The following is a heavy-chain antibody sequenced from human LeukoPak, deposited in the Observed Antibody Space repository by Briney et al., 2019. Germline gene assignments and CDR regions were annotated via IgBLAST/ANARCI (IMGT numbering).Heavy chain of an antibody. CDR1: GGSTSSGDYY. Sequence: SETLSLTCTVSGGSTSSGDYYWSWIRQPPGKGLEWIGYIYYSGSTYYNPSLKSRVTISVDTSKNQFSLKLSSVTAADTAVYYCARGYYYDSSGYHAKGYRYFDLWGRGTLVTVSS. J-gene: IGHJ2*01. V-gene: IGHV4-30-4*01. D-gene: IGHD3-22*01. CDR3: ARGYYYDSSGYHAKGYRYFDL. CDR2: IYYSGST.